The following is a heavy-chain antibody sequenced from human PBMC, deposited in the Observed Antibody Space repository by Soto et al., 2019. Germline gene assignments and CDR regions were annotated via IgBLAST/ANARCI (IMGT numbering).Heavy chain of an antibody. J-gene: IGHJ5*02. D-gene: IGHD3-22*01. Sequence: SETLSLTCSVSGYSLSNSSFYWAWIRQPPGEGLEWIGSIYHTGNAYYNPSLKSRVTISVDTSKNQFSLKLTSVTAADAALYYCARDFFDSSDYTKNWFDPWGQGTLVTVS. CDR3: ARDFFDSSDYTKNWFDP. CDR2: IYHTGNA. V-gene: IGHV4-39*01. CDR1: GYSLSNSSFY.